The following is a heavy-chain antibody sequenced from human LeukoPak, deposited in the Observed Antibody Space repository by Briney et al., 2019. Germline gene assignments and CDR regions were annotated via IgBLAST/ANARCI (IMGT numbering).Heavy chain of an antibody. CDR2: IRYDGSNK. J-gene: IGHJ4*02. V-gene: IGHV3-30*02. CDR1: GFTFSSYG. Sequence: PGGSLRLSCAASGFTFSSYGMHWVRQAPGKGLEWVAFIRYDGSNKYYADSVKGRFTISRDNSKNTLYLQMNSLRAEDTAVYYCATHTSVAGTGAQGDYWGQGTLVTVSS. D-gene: IGHD6-19*01. CDR3: ATHTSVAGTGAQGDY.